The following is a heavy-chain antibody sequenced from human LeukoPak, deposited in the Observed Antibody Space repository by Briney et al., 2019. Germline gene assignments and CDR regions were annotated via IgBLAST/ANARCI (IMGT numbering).Heavy chain of an antibody. CDR1: GGTFRSFA. V-gene: IGHV1-69*13. D-gene: IGHD4-17*01. J-gene: IGHJ4*02. CDR2: IIPMINTP. CDR3: AIFQGTYGDNDNDF. Sequence: SVKVSCKASGGTFRSFAINWARQAPGKGLEWMGGIIPMINTPKYAQRFQGRVSITADESTSTGYMEVSSLRSEDTAVYYCAIFQGTYGDNDNDFWGQGTLVTVSS.